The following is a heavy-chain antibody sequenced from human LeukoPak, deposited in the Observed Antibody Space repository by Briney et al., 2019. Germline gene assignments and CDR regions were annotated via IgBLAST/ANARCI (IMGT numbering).Heavy chain of an antibody. CDR1: SESFIGYY. D-gene: IGHD3/OR15-3a*01. J-gene: IGHJ4*02. V-gene: IGHV4-34*01. Sequence: SETLSLTCAVYSESFIGYYWSWIRQPPGKGLEWVGEINHSGTTNYNPSLKSRVTISIDTSKNQFSLKLTSVTAADTAVYYCTIHPDLDSLRRKYHFDYWGQGTLVTVSS. CDR2: INHSGTT. CDR3: TIHPDLDSLRRKYHFDY.